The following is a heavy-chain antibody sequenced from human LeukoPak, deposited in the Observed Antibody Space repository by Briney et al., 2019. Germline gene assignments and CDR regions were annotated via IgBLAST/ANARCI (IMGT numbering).Heavy chain of an antibody. J-gene: IGHJ5*02. D-gene: IGHD2-21*01. CDR2: IYYSGST. CDR3: ARGLAVGNWFDP. CDR1: GGSISSYY. Sequence: PSETLSLTCTVSGGSISSYYWSWIRQPPGKGLEWIGYIYYSGSTNYNPSLKSRVTISVDTSKNQFSLKLSSVTAADTAAYYCARGLAVGNWFDPWGQGTLVTVSS. V-gene: IGHV4-59*01.